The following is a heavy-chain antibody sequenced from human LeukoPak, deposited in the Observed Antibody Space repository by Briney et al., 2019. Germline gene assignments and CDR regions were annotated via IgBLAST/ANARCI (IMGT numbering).Heavy chain of an antibody. V-gene: IGHV3-30*18. CDR3: AKDVWVTTGIDY. Sequence: PGRSLRLSCAASGFTFSSYGMHWVRQAPGKGLEWVAVISYDGSNKYYADSVKGRLTISRDNSKNTLYLQMNSLRAEDTAVYYCAKDVWVTTGIDYWGQGTLVTVSS. D-gene: IGHD4-17*01. CDR1: GFTFSSYG. J-gene: IGHJ4*02. CDR2: ISYDGSNK.